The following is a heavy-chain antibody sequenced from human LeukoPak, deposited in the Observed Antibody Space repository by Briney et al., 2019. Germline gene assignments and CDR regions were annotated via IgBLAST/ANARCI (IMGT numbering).Heavy chain of an antibody. V-gene: IGHV4-59*01. CDR3: ARTNEYSSSFDY. CDR1: GGSISSYY. Sequence: SETLSLTCTVSGGSISSYYWSWIRQPPGKGLEWIGYIYYSGSTNYSPSLKSRVTISVDTSKNQFSLKLSSVTAADTAVYYCARTNEYSSSFDYWGQGTLVTVSS. D-gene: IGHD6-6*01. CDR2: IYYSGST. J-gene: IGHJ4*02.